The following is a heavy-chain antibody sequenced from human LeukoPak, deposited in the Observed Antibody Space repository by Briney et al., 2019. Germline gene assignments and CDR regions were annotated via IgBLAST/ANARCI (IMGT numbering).Heavy chain of an antibody. D-gene: IGHD2-2*02. V-gene: IGHV3-23*01. Sequence: GGSLRLSCAAFGFTFSSYSMNWVRQAPGKGLEWVSTISGTGSSTYYADSAKGRFTISRDNSKDTLFLQLNSLTAADTAMYFCAKASVAIPQYCNSWGQGTLVTVSS. J-gene: IGHJ5*02. CDR2: ISGTGSST. CDR1: GFTFSSYS. CDR3: AKASVAIPQYCNS.